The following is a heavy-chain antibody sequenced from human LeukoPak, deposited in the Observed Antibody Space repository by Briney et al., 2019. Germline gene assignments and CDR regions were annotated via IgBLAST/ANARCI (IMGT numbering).Heavy chain of an antibody. J-gene: IGHJ4*02. V-gene: IGHV3-48*03. CDR2: ISRTGNGL. Sequence: PGVSVRLSCAASGFTLSSYEMNWVRLAPGKGLEWISYISRTGNGLYYADSVKGRFTISRDSAKNSLYLQMNSLRAEDTAVYYCARGPYSSNGYVDYWGQGTLVTVSS. CDR1: GFTLSSYE. D-gene: IGHD6-13*01. CDR3: ARGPYSSNGYVDY.